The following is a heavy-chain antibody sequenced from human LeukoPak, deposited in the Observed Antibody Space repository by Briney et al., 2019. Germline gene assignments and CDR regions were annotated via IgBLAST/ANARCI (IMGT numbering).Heavy chain of an antibody. D-gene: IGHD5-24*01. V-gene: IGHV3-21*01. Sequence: TGGSLRLSCAASGFTFSTYSMNWVRQAPGKGLEWVSYINGSGSYIYYADSVKGRFTISRDNGKNSLYLQMNSPRAEDTAVYYCAMATDSYQFDYWGQGTLVTVSS. CDR3: AMATDSYQFDY. J-gene: IGHJ4*02. CDR1: GFTFSTYS. CDR2: INGSGSYI.